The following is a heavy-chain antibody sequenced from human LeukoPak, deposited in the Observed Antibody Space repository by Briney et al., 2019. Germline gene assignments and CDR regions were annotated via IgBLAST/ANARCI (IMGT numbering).Heavy chain of an antibody. CDR2: IYSSGST. D-gene: IGHD2-15*01. CDR3: ARDCSGNSCYSY. J-gene: IGHJ4*02. Sequence: SETLSLTCAVYGGSFSGYYWSWIRQPPGKGLEWIGRIYSSGSTDYNPSLKSRVTMSVDKSKKQFSLKLSSVTAADTAVYYCARDCSGNSCYSYWGQGTLVTVSS. CDR1: GGSFSGYY. V-gene: IGHV4-4*07.